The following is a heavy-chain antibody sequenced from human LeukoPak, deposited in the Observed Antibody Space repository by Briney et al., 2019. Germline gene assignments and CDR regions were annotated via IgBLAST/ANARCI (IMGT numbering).Heavy chain of an antibody. D-gene: IGHD2-2*02. CDR2: ISNSGGST. Sequence: GGSLRLSCAASGFTLSSYAMTWVRQAPGKGLEWVSGISNSGGSTYYADSVKGRFTISRDNSKNTLYLQMKSLRAEDTAVYYCARARYCGSTSCYIDYWGQGTLVTVSS. V-gene: IGHV3-23*01. CDR3: ARARYCGSTSCYIDY. CDR1: GFTLSSYA. J-gene: IGHJ4*02.